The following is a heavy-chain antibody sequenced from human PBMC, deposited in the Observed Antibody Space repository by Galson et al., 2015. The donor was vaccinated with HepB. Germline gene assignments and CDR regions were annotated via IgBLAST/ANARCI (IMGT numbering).Heavy chain of an antibody. J-gene: IGHJ4*02. CDR3: ARGDGYSFDY. V-gene: IGHV6-1*01. CDR2: TYYRAKWYS. CDR1: GDSVSSTTAA. D-gene: IGHD5-24*01. Sequence: CAISGDSVSSTTAAWNWLRQSPSRGLERLGRTYYRAKWYSEYAPSVRSRITVTPDTSRNQFSLQLISLTPEDTAVYYCARGDGYSFDYWAQGTLVTVSS.